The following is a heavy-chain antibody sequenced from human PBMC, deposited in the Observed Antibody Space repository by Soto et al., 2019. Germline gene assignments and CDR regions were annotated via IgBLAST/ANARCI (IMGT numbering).Heavy chain of an antibody. D-gene: IGHD1-26*01. V-gene: IGHV4-39*01. CDR3: ARGGIPPSGYGIAYAMDV. CDR2: IYYSGST. J-gene: IGHJ6*02. Sequence: QLQLQESGPGLVRPSETLSLTCTVSGVSISGSRYYWGWIRQPPGRGLEWIGNIYYSGSTYYTPALKSRVTLSVDTSKNQFSLNLNSVTAADTAVYYCARGGIPPSGYGIAYAMDVWGQGTTVTFSS. CDR1: GVSISGSRYY.